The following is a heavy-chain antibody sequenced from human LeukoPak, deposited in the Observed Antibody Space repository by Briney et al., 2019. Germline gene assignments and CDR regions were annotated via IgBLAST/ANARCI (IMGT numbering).Heavy chain of an antibody. CDR1: GGSISSYY. CDR2: IYYSGST. CDR3: ARGRSSMVRGYYYYYMDV. Sequence: PSETLSLTCTVSGGSISSYYWTWIRQPPGKGLEWIGYIYYSGSTNYNPSLKSRVTISVDTSKNQFSLKLSSVTAADTAVYYCARGRSSMVRGYYYYYMDVWGKGTTVTISS. J-gene: IGHJ6*03. V-gene: IGHV4-59*01. D-gene: IGHD3-10*01.